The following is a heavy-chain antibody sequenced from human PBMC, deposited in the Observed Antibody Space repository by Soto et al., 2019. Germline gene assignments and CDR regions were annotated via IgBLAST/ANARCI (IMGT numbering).Heavy chain of an antibody. D-gene: IGHD2-2*01. CDR3: ARDCRSTGCYVVIDY. CDR2: ISANDGNT. Sequence: ASVKVSCKTSGYTFASYGISWVRQAPGQGLEWMGWISANDGNTNHAQNLQDRVTMTTDTSTSTAYMELMSLRSDDTALYYCARDCRSTGCYVVIDYWGQGTLVTVS. V-gene: IGHV1-18*01. CDR1: GYTFASYG. J-gene: IGHJ4*01.